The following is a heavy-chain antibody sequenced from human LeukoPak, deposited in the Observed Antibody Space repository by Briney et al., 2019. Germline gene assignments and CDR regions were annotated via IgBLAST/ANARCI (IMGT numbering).Heavy chain of an antibody. CDR3: TGDYGDRGC. Sequence: PGGSLRLSCAASGFTFTDHYMDWVRQAPGKGLEWVGRSRNKANSYITEYAASVKGRFTISRDDSKNSVYLQLNSLKTEDTAVYYCTGDYGDRGCWGQGTLVTVSS. D-gene: IGHD4-17*01. J-gene: IGHJ4*02. V-gene: IGHV3-72*01. CDR2: SRNKANSYIT. CDR1: GFTFTDHY.